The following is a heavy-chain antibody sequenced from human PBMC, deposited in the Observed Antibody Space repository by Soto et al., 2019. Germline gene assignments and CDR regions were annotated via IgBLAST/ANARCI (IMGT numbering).Heavy chain of an antibody. V-gene: IGHV3-64*01. CDR2: ISSNGGST. Sequence: EVQLVESGGGLVQPGGSLRLSCAASGFTFSSYAMHWVRQAPGKGLEYVSAISSNGGSTYYANSVKGRFTISRDNSKNTLYLQMGSLRAEDMAVYYCASGTGYYFDYWGQGTLVTVSS. CDR3: ASGTGYYFDY. J-gene: IGHJ4*02. CDR1: GFTFSSYA.